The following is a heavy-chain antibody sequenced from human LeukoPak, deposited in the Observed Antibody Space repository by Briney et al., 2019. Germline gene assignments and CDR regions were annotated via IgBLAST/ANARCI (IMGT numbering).Heavy chain of an antibody. CDR2: ISGSGGST. J-gene: IGHJ4*02. CDR1: GFTFSSYA. V-gene: IGHV3-23*01. CDR3: AKDPTMIVVVIPDY. D-gene: IGHD3-22*01. Sequence: GGSLRLSYAASGFTFSSYAMSWVRQAPGKGLEWVSAISGSGGSTYYADSVKGRFTISRDNSKNTLYLQMNSLRAEDTAVYYCAKDPTMIVVVIPDYWGQGTLVTVSS.